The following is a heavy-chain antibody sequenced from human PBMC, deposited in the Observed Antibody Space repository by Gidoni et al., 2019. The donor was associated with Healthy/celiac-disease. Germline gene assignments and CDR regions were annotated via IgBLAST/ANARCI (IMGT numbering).Heavy chain of an antibody. CDR2: ISSSSSTI. J-gene: IGHJ4*02. CDR3: ARDPEYSSSSRGG. Sequence: EVQLVESGGGLVQPGGSLRLSCAASGFTFSSYSMNWVRQAPGKGLEWVSYISSSSSTIYYADSVKGRFTISRDNAKNSLYLQMNSLRAEDTAVYYCARDPEYSSSSRGGWGQGTLVTVSS. D-gene: IGHD6-6*01. V-gene: IGHV3-48*01. CDR1: GFTFSSYS.